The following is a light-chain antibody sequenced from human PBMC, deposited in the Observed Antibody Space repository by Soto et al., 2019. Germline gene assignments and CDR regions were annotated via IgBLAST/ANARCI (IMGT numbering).Light chain of an antibody. CDR2: GAS. V-gene: IGKV3-20*01. J-gene: IGKJ1*01. Sequence: EIVLTQSPGTLSLSPGERATLSCRASQSVSSYLAWYQQKPGQAPRLLIYGASSRATGIPGRFSGSGSGTGFTLTISRLEPEDFAVYYCQQYGSSSRTFGQGTKVEIK. CDR3: QQYGSSSRT. CDR1: QSVSSY.